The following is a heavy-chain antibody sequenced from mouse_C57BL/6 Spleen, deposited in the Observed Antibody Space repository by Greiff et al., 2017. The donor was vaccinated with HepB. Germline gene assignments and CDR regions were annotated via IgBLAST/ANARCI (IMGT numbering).Heavy chain of an antibody. J-gene: IGHJ3*01. V-gene: IGHV1-26*01. CDR3: ARGEAYYSNPPWFAY. CDR1: GYTFTDYY. D-gene: IGHD2-5*01. CDR2: INPNNGGT. Sequence: EVQLQQSGPELVKPGASVKISCKASGYTFTDYYMNWVKQSHGKSLEWIGDINPNNGGTSYNQKFKGKATLTVDKSSSTAYMELRSLTSEDSAVYYCARGEAYYSNPPWFAYWGQRTLVTVSA.